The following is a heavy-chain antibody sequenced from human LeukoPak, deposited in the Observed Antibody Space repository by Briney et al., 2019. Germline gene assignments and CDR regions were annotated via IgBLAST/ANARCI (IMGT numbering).Heavy chain of an antibody. V-gene: IGHV3-33*01. D-gene: IGHD2-2*01. CDR1: GFTFSSYG. J-gene: IGHJ5*02. Sequence: GGSLRLSCAASGFTFSSYGMHWVRQAPGKGLEWVAVIWYDGSNKYYADSVKGRFTISRDNSKNTLYLQMNSLRAEDTAVYYCARDRYCRSTSCYGWTWFDPWGQGTLVTVSS. CDR2: IWYDGSNK. CDR3: ARDRYCRSTSCYGWTWFDP.